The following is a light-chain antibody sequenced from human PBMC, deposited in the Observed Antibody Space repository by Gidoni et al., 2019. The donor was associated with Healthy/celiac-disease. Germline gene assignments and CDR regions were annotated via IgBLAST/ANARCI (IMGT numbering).Light chain of an antibody. CDR2: WAS. CDR3: QQYYSTPWT. V-gene: IGKV4-1*01. Sequence: DIVMTQSPDSLSVSLCERATINCKSSQSVLYSSNNKNYLAWYQQKPGQTPKLLIYWASTRESGVPERFSGSGSGTDFTLTISSLQAEDVAVYYCQQYYSTPWTFGQGTKVEIK. J-gene: IGKJ1*01. CDR1: QSVLYSSNNKNY.